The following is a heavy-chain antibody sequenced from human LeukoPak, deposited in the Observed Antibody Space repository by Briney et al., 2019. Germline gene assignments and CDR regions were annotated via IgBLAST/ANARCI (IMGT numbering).Heavy chain of an antibody. V-gene: IGHV3-21*01. CDR1: GFTFSSYS. J-gene: IGHJ4*02. Sequence: GGSLRLSCAASGFTFSSYSMNWVRQAPGKGLEWVSSISSSSSYIYYADSVKGRFTISRDNAKNSLYLQMNSLRAEDTAVYYCARDPLGSRFDWSYYFDYWGQGTLVTVSS. D-gene: IGHD3-9*01. CDR2: ISSSSSYI. CDR3: ARDPLGSRFDWSYYFDY.